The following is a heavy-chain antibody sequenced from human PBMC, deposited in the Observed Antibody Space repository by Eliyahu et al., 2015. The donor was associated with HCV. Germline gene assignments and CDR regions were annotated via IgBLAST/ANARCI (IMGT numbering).Heavy chain of an antibody. CDR2: ISYDGSNK. J-gene: IGHJ4*02. V-gene: IGHV3-30*18. D-gene: IGHD3-10*01. CDR1: GFTFSSYG. CDR3: AKEGKGLDY. Sequence: QVQLVESGGGVVQXGXSLXLXCAXXGFTFSSYGMHWVRPAPGKGLEWVAVISYDGSNKYYADSVKGRFTISRDNSKNTLYLQMNSLRAEDTAVYYCAKEGKGLDYWGQGTLVTVSS.